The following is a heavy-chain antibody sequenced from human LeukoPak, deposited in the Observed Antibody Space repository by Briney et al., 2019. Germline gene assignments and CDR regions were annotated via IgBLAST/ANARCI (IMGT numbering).Heavy chain of an antibody. D-gene: IGHD3-22*01. CDR3: AKDSVVVVGANHYYYYMDV. Sequence: GGSLRLSCAASGFTFSSYGMHWVRQAPGKGLEWVAVISYDGSNKYYADSVKGRFTISRDNSKNTLYLQMNSLRAEDTAVYYCAKDSVVVVGANHYYYYMDVWGKGTTVTVSS. CDR1: GFTFSSYG. CDR2: ISYDGSNK. J-gene: IGHJ6*03. V-gene: IGHV3-30*18.